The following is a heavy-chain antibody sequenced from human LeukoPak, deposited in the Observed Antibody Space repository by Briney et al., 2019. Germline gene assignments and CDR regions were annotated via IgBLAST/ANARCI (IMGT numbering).Heavy chain of an antibody. CDR2: IWYDGSNK. Sequence: PGGSLRLSCAASGFTFSSHWMHWVRQAPGKGLEWVAVIWYDGSNKYYADSVKGRFTISRDNSKNTLYLQMNSLRIEDTAVYYCARETSGNYYGSFDIWGQGTMVTVSS. J-gene: IGHJ3*02. V-gene: IGHV3-33*08. D-gene: IGHD1-26*01. CDR3: ARETSGNYYGSFDI. CDR1: GFTFSSHW.